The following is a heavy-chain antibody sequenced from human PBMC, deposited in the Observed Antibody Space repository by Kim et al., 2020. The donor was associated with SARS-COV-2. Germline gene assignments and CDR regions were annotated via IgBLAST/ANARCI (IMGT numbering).Heavy chain of an antibody. Sequence: WYNDYAVSVKSRITVNPDTSKNQFSLQLNSVTPEDTAVYYCARGTYRFDPWGQGTLVTVSS. J-gene: IGHJ5*02. CDR2: WYN. V-gene: IGHV6-1*01. CDR3: ARGTYRFDP.